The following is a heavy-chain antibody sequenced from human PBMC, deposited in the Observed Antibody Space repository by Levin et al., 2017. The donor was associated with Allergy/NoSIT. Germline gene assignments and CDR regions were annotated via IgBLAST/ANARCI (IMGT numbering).Heavy chain of an antibody. CDR1: GFTFSNAW. CDR3: TTDPLCGDCYSVSRGNHDY. D-gene: IGHD2-21*02. CDR2: IKSKTDGGTT. J-gene: IGHJ4*02. V-gene: IGHV3-15*01. Sequence: PGGSLRLSCAASGFTFSNAWMSWVRQAPGKGLEWVGRIKSKTDGGTTDYAAPVKGRFTISRDDSKNTLYLQMNSLKTEDTAVYYCTTDPLCGDCYSVSRGNHDYWGQGTLVTVSS.